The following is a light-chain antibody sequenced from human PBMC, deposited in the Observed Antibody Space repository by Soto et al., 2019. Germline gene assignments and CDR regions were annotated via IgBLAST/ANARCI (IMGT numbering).Light chain of an antibody. CDR3: QQYNDSFPYT. V-gene: IGKV1-5*03. CDR1: QSISTW. J-gene: IGKJ2*01. CDR2: KAS. Sequence: DIQMTQSPSTLSASVGDRVTITCRASQSISTWLAWYHQKPVTAPKLLIYKASTLESGVPSRFSGSRYGTEFTLTVSRMQPDDFATYYCQQYNDSFPYTFGQGTKLEIK.